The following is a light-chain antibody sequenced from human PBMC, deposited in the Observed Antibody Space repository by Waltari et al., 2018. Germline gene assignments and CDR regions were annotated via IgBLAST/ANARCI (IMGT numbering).Light chain of an antibody. CDR3: SSHGGSDKFYV. CDR1: SSALGRYDL. J-gene: IGLJ1*01. V-gene: IGLV2-8*01. CDR2: EVN. Sequence: QSALTQPPSASGSPGQSVPISCTGTSSALGRYDLVSWYQQHPGKAPKLIISEVNKRPSGVPDRFSGAKSGNTASLTVSGLQAEDEADYYCSSHGGSDKFYVFGTGTKVTVL.